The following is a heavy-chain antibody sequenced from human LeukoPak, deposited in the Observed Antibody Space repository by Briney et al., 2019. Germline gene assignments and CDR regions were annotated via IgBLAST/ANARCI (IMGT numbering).Heavy chain of an antibody. Sequence: GASVKVSCKASGYTFTGYYMHWVRQAPGQGLEWMGWINPNSGGTNYAQKFQGRVTMTRDTSISTAYMELSRLRSDDTAVYYCARDLPLWFGELTPGPEAFDMWGQGTMVTVFS. CDR3: ARDLPLWFGELTPGPEAFDM. D-gene: IGHD3-10*01. CDR2: INPNSGGT. J-gene: IGHJ3*02. V-gene: IGHV1-2*02. CDR1: GYTFTGYY.